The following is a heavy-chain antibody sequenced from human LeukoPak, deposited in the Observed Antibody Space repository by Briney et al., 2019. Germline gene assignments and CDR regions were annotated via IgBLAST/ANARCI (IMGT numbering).Heavy chain of an antibody. D-gene: IGHD2-2*01. CDR2: ISSSSSTI. CDR3: ARGSGCSSTSCYYYYGMDV. J-gene: IGHJ6*02. Sequence: PGGSLRLSCAASGFTFSSYSMNWVRQAPGKGLEWVSYISSSSSTIYYADSVKGRFTISRDNAKNSLYLQMNSLRDEDTAVYYCARGSGCSSTSCYYYYGMDVWGQGTTVTVSS. V-gene: IGHV3-48*02. CDR1: GFTFSSYS.